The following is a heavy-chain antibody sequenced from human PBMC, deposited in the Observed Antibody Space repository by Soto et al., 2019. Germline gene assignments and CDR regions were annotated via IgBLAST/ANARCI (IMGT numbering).Heavy chain of an antibody. Sequence: GGSLRLSCAASGFTFSSYAMSWVRQAPGKGLEWVSAISGSGGSTYYADSVKGRFTISRDNSKNTLYLQMNSLRAEDTAVYYCAKVRDYYGSGRPHDNYWGQGTLVTVSS. V-gene: IGHV3-23*01. J-gene: IGHJ4*02. CDR3: AKVRDYYGSGRPHDNY. D-gene: IGHD3-10*01. CDR1: GFTFSSYA. CDR2: ISGSGGST.